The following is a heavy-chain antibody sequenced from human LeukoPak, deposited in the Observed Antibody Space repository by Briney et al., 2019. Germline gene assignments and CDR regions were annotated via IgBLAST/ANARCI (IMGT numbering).Heavy chain of an antibody. CDR1: GYTFTSYG. CDR2: INPNSGGT. V-gene: IGHV1-2*02. Sequence: ASVKVSCKASGYTFTSYGISWVRQAPGQGLEWMGWINPNSGGTNYAQKFQGRVTMTRGTSISTAYMELSRLRSDDTAVYYCARALTTVTTRYYFDYWGQGTLVTVSS. J-gene: IGHJ4*02. CDR3: ARALTTVTTRYYFDY. D-gene: IGHD4-17*01.